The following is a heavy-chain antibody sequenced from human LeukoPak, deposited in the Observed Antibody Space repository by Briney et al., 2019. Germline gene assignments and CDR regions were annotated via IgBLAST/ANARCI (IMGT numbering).Heavy chain of an antibody. CDR1: GYTFTGYY. CDR2: INPNSGGT. V-gene: IGHV1-2*02. J-gene: IGHJ4*02. Sequence: GASVKVSCKASGYTFTGYYMHWVRQAPGQGLEWMGWINPNSGGTNYAQKFQGRVTMTRDTSISTAYMELSRLRSDDTAVYYCARGPYRPYPNPLIAARPFDYWGQGTLVTVSS. CDR3: ARGPYRPYPNPLIAARPFDY. D-gene: IGHD6-6*01.